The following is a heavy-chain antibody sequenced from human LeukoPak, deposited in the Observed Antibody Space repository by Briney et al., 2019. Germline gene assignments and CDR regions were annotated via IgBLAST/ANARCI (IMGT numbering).Heavy chain of an antibody. J-gene: IGHJ3*02. D-gene: IGHD3-22*01. V-gene: IGHV5-51*01. CDR2: IYASDSDT. Sequence: GESLKISCKASGYRLSNYWIGWVRQVSGKGLEWIGTIYASDSDTRYSPSSQGQVTISADKSINTAYLQWSSLKASDTAMYYCARKRSSGYYDSSGYAIDAFDTWGQGTMVTVSS. CDR3: ARKRSSGYYDSSGYAIDAFDT. CDR1: GYRLSNYW.